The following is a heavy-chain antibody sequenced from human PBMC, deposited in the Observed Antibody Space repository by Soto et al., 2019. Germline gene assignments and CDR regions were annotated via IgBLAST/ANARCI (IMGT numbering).Heavy chain of an antibody. CDR2: INHSGST. CDR3: ARGPSSGWATYYYYGMDV. J-gene: IGHJ6*02. CDR1: GGSFSGYY. V-gene: IGHV4-34*01. Sequence: PSETLSLTCAVYGGSFSGYYWSWIRQPPGKGLEWIGEINHSGSTNYNPSLKSRVTISVDTSKNQFSLKLSSVTAADTAVYYCARGPSSGWATYYYYGMDVWGQGTTVTVSS. D-gene: IGHD6-19*01.